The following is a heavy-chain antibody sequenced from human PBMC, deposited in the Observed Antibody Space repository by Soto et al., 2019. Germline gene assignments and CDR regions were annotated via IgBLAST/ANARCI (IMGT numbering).Heavy chain of an antibody. Sequence: QVQLQQWGAGLLKPSETLSLTCAVYGGSFSGYYWSWIRQPPGKGLEWIGEINHSGSTNYNPSLKSRITISVDTAKNQFSLKLSSVTAADTAVYYCASLHQSSSAPRQDFDYWGQGTLVTVSS. D-gene: IGHD6-6*01. CDR1: GGSFSGYY. J-gene: IGHJ4*02. CDR2: INHSGST. V-gene: IGHV4-34*01. CDR3: ASLHQSSSAPRQDFDY.